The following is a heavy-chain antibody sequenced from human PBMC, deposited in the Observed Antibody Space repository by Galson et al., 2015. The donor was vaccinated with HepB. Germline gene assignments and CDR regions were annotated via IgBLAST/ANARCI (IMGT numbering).Heavy chain of an antibody. CDR1: GFTFGTYW. Sequence: SLRLSCAASGFTFGTYWMSWVRQAPGKGLEWVANIKQDGSEKYYVDSVKGRFTISRDNARNSLYLQMNSLRAEDTAVYYCARASSKIGSSWPFDYWGQGTLVTVSS. D-gene: IGHD6-13*01. J-gene: IGHJ4*02. CDR3: ARASSKIGSSWPFDY. V-gene: IGHV3-7*03. CDR2: IKQDGSEK.